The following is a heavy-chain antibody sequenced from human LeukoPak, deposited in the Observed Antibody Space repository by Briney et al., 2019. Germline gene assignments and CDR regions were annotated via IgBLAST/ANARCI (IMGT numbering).Heavy chain of an antibody. J-gene: IGHJ4*02. Sequence: PSETLSLTCTVSGGSISSYYWSWIRQPPGKGLEWIGYIYYSGSTNYNPSLKSRVTISVDTSKNQFSLKLSSVTAADTAVYYCARYSYGTGGFDYWGQGTLVAVSS. CDR3: ARYSYGTGGFDY. D-gene: IGHD5-18*01. V-gene: IGHV4-59*01. CDR1: GGSISSYY. CDR2: IYYSGST.